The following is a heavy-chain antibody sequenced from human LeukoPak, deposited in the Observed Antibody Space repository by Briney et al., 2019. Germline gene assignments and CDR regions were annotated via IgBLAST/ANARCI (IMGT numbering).Heavy chain of an antibody. J-gene: IGHJ4*02. CDR3: ARVKVTTPSFDY. Sequence: PGGSLRLSCAASGFTFSSYSMNWVRQAPGKGLEWVSSVSSSSSYIYYADSVKGRFTISRDNAKNSLYLQMNSLRAEDAAVYYCARVKVTTPSFDYWGQGTLVTVSS. D-gene: IGHD4-17*01. CDR1: GFTFSSYS. V-gene: IGHV3-21*01. CDR2: VSSSSSYI.